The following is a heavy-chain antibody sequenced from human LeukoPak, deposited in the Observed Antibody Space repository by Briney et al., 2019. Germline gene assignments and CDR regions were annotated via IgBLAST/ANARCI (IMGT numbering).Heavy chain of an antibody. Sequence: SETLSLTCTVSGGSISSYYWSWIRQPPGKGLEWIGYIYYSGSTNYNPSLKSRVTISVDTSKNQFSLKLSSQTAADTAVYYCARERGGQGIVVVPAAYVHDAFDIWGQGTMVTVSS. CDR1: GGSISSYY. V-gene: IGHV4-59*01. J-gene: IGHJ3*02. D-gene: IGHD2-2*01. CDR2: IYYSGST. CDR3: ARERGGQGIVVVPAAYVHDAFDI.